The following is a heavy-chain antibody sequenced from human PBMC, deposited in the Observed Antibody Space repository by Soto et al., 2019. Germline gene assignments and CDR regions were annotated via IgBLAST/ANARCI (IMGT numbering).Heavy chain of an antibody. J-gene: IGHJ4*02. CDR2: ISYDGSNK. Sequence: PGGSLRLSCAASGFTFSSYGMHWVRQAPGKGLEWVAVISYDGSNKYYADSVKGRFNISRDNSKNTLYLQMNSLRAEDTAVYYCANAVLGYCSSTSCVNSNFDCWGQGNLVTVSS. V-gene: IGHV3-30*18. CDR1: GFTFSSYG. D-gene: IGHD2-2*01. CDR3: ANAVLGYCSSTSCVNSNFDC.